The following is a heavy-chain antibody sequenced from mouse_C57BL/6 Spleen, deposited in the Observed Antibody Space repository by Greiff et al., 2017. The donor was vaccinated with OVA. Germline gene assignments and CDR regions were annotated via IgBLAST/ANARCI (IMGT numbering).Heavy chain of an antibody. J-gene: IGHJ3*01. CDR2: IYPRDGST. V-gene: IGHV1-78*01. CDR1: GYTFTDHT. Sequence: VQLQQSDAELVKPGASVKISCKVSGYTFTDHTIHWMKQRPEPGLEWIGYIYPRDGSTKYNEKFKGKATLTADKSSSTAYMQLNSLTSEDSAVYFCASIYDGYYEGAYWGQGTLVTVSA. D-gene: IGHD2-3*01. CDR3: ASIYDGYYEGAY.